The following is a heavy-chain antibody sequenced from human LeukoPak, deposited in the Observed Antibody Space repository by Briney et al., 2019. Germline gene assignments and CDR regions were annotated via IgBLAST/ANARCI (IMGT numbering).Heavy chain of an antibody. D-gene: IGHD6-19*01. J-gene: IGHJ6*02. Sequence: SETLSLTCAVYGGSFSGYYWSWIRQPPGKGLEWIGGINHSGSTNYNPSLKSRVTISVDTSKNQFSLKLSSVTAADTAVYYRARGPQWLVEIYYYYYGMDVWGQGTTVTVSS. CDR3: ARGPQWLVEIYYYYYGMDV. CDR1: GGSFSGYY. CDR2: INHSGST. V-gene: IGHV4-34*01.